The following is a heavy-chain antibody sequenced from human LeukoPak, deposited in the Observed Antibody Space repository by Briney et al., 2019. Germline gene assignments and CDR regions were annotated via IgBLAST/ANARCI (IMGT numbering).Heavy chain of an antibody. CDR1: GFTFSDYA. J-gene: IGHJ4*02. CDR2: ISYEGSIK. Sequence: PGGSLRLSCAASGFTFSDYAMHWVRQAPGKGLEWVAVISYEGSIKYYLESVRGRFTVSRDNSKYTVSLQMNSLRAEDTAVYYCARVKNRSGYEGYDLDYWGQGNLVTVSS. CDR3: ARVKNRSGYEGYDLDY. D-gene: IGHD5-12*01. V-gene: IGHV3-30-3*01.